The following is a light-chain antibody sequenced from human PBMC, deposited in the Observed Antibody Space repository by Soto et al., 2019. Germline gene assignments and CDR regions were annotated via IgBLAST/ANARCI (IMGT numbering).Light chain of an antibody. CDR3: CSYAGSYTLI. J-gene: IGLJ2*01. V-gene: IGLV2-11*01. CDR1: SSDVGGYDF. Sequence: QSALTQPRSVSGSPGQSVTISCTGTSSDVGGYDFVSWYQQHPGKAPKPMIYDVTNRPSGVPDRFSGSKSGNTASLTISGLHAEDEADYYCCSYAGSYTLIFGGGTKLTVL. CDR2: DVT.